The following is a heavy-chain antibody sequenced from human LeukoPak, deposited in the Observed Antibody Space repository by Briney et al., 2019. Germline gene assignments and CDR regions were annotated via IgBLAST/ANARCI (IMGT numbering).Heavy chain of an antibody. V-gene: IGHV4-59*01. J-gene: IGHJ4*02. CDR1: GDSFRCCY. Sequence: PSETLSLTCTVSGDSFRCCYWNWIRQSPGKGLEWIGYVSYTGSTKYNPALKSRLTISADTSQNQFSLKLSSVTAADTAVYYCARGAPGVTTFDYWGQGTLVTVSS. D-gene: IGHD4-17*01. CDR2: VSYTGST. CDR3: ARGAPGVTTFDY.